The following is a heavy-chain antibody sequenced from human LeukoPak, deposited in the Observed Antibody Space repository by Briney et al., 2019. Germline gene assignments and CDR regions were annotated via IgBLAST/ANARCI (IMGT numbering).Heavy chain of an antibody. CDR1: GFTFSNYV. J-gene: IGHJ5*02. V-gene: IGHV3-30*04. CDR2: ISYDGSNI. Sequence: GGSLRLSCAASGFTFSNYVMHWVRQAPGKGLEWVAVISYDGSNIYYADSVKGRFTISKDTSRNTLFLQMNSLRAEDTAVYYCAKDLMRDRWFGESWGQGTLVTVSS. CDR3: AKDLMRDRWFGES. D-gene: IGHD3-10*01.